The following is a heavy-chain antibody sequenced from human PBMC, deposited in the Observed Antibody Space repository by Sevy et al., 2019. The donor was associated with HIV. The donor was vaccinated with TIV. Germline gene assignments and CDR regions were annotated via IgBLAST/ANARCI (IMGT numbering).Heavy chain of an antibody. J-gene: IGHJ6*02. Sequence: GESLKISCQGSANSFTTYWINWVRQIPGKGLEWMGRIDPSDSYTTYSPSFQGHVTISVDRSSNTAYLQCSSLKASDTGIYYCARRGASLVFYAMDVWGQETTVTVSS. CDR2: IDPSDSYT. CDR1: ANSFTTYW. CDR3: ARRGASLVFYAMDV. D-gene: IGHD3-10*01. V-gene: IGHV5-10-1*01.